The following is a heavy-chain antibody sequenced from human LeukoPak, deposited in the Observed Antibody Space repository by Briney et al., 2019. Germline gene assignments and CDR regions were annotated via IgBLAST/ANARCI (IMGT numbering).Heavy chain of an antibody. CDR2: IESKTDGGTT. J-gene: IGHJ4*02. CDR3: TTYGSGRKFDY. CDR1: GFSFSDAW. V-gene: IGHV3-15*04. D-gene: IGHD3-10*01. Sequence: PGRSLRLSCAASGFSFSDAWMSWVRQIPGKGLEWVGRIESKTDGGTTDYAAPVKGRFTISRDDSTNTLYLQMNSLKSEDTAVYYCTTYGSGRKFDYWGQGILVTVSS.